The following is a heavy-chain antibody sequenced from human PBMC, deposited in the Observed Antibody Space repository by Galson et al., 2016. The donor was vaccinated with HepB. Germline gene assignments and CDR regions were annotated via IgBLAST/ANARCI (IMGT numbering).Heavy chain of an antibody. V-gene: IGHV3-23*01. J-gene: IGHJ4*02. CDR2: ISAGGDNT. CDR3: ARLSGREYSAYDQDN. CDR1: GFTFSNYA. D-gene: IGHD5-12*01. Sequence: SLRLSCAASGFTFSNYAMSWVRQAPGKGLEWVSTISAGGDNTYYPDYVKGRFTISRHNSENKLYLQMNNLRADDTAVYFCARLSGREYSAYDQDNWGQGTLVTVSS.